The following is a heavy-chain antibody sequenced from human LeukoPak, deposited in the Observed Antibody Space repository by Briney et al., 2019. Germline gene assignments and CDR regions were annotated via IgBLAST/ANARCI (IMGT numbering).Heavy chain of an antibody. CDR1: GFTFGSHA. Sequence: GGSLRLSCEASGFTFGSHAMYWVRQAPGKGLEWVAGIFGSGGSPHYADSVKGRFTISRDNSRNTVYLQINSLRADDTAVYYCGKTTVGYSSGQKPAWPVDYWGQGTLVTVSS. V-gene: IGHV3-23*01. CDR3: GKTTVGYSSGQKPAWPVDY. J-gene: IGHJ4*02. D-gene: IGHD5-18*01. CDR2: IFGSGGSP.